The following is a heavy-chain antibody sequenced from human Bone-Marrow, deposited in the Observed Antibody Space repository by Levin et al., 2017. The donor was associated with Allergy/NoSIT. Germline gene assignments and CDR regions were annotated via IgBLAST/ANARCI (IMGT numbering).Heavy chain of an antibody. D-gene: IGHD2-2*01. CDR3: ARGIVVVPAAYVVDWFDP. CDR1: GFTFSSYW. V-gene: IGHV3-7*04. Sequence: GESLKISCAASGFTFSSYWMSWVRQAPGKGLEWVANIKQDGSEKYYVDSVKGRFTISRDNAKNSLYLQMNSLRAEDTAVYYCARGIVVVPAAYVVDWFDPWGQGTLVTVSS. J-gene: IGHJ5*02. CDR2: IKQDGSEK.